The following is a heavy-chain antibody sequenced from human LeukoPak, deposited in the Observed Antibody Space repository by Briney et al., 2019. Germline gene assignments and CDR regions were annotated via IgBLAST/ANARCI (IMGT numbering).Heavy chain of an antibody. J-gene: IGHJ4*02. CDR2: IYHSGNT. V-gene: IGHV4-38-2*02. CDR3: ARHIPHYGDLYYFDY. CDR1: GYSVSSAFY. D-gene: IGHD4-17*01. Sequence: SETLSLTCTVSGYSVSSAFYWGWIRQPPGKGLEWVGIIYHSGNTYYNPSLKSRVTMSLDTSKNQFSLKLTSVTAADTAVYYCARHIPHYGDLYYFDYWGQGTLVTVSS.